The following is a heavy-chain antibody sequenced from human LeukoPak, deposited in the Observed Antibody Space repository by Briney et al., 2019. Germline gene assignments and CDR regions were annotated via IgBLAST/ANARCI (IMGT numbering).Heavy chain of an antibody. J-gene: IGHJ4*02. CDR3: ARQDTRGYYVDY. CDR2: IYYSGST. D-gene: IGHD3-22*01. Sequence: PSETLSLTCTVSGGSLSSYYWSWIRQPPGKGLEWIGYIYYSGSTNYNPSLKSRVTISVDTSKNQFSLKLSSVTAADTAVYYCARQDTRGYYVDYWGQGTLVTVSS. CDR1: GGSLSSYY. V-gene: IGHV4-59*08.